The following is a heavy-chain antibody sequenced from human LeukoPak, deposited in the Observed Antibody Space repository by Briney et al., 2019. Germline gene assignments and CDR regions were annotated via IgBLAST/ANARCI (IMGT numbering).Heavy chain of an antibody. D-gene: IGHD3-3*01. V-gene: IGHV1-2*02. Sequence: ASVKVSCKASGYTFTAYYIHWVRQAPRHGREWMGWINPNSGDTDYSQKFQGRVTMTRDTAISTAYMELSRLRSDDTAVYYCARDRGALRFLEWLLSPADDAFDIWGQGTMVTVSS. CDR2: INPNSGDT. CDR3: ARDRGALRFLEWLLSPADDAFDI. CDR1: GYTFTAYY. J-gene: IGHJ3*02.